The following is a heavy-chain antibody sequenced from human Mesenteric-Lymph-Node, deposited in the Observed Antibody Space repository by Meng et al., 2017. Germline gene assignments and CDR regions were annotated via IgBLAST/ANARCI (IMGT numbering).Heavy chain of an antibody. Sequence: GESLKISCAASGFTFNKYAMTWVRQAPGKGLEWVSTFSGYGGRTYYADSVKGRFTISRDNPKNTLFLHMNSLRAEDTAIYYCATLTIYYDSSGPVDYWGQGTLVTVSS. CDR3: ATLTIYYDSSGPVDY. CDR1: GFTFNKYA. V-gene: IGHV3-23*01. CDR2: FSGYGGRT. D-gene: IGHD3-22*01. J-gene: IGHJ4*02.